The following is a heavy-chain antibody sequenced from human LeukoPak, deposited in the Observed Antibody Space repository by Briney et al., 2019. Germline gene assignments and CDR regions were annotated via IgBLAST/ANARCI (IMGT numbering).Heavy chain of an antibody. J-gene: IGHJ4*02. CDR3: ARGDYYGHKGLDY. V-gene: IGHV1-46*01. Sequence: GASVKVSCKASGYTLTSYYMHWVRQAPGQGLEWVGIINPSGGSTSYAQKVQDRVTMTRDMSTSTVYMELSSLRSEDTAVYYCARGDYYGHKGLDYWGQGTLVTVSS. D-gene: IGHD3-10*01. CDR1: GYTLTSYY. CDR2: INPSGGST.